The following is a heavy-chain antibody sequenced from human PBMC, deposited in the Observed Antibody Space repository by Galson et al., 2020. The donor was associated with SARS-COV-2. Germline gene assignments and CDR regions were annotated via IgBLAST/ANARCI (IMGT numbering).Heavy chain of an antibody. CDR3: ARGVATAGPYPRYYVCGMDF. Sequence: GGSLRLSCTASGFTLSRYAMNWVRQAPGKGQEWVAVISFDGKTHYYTDSVKGRFIISRDNSTNTLSVQMNSLRPEDTAVYYCARGVATAGPYPRYYVCGMDFCGQGTAGCVSS. CDR1: GFTLSRYA. J-gene: IGHJ6*02. V-gene: IGHV3-30*04. CDR2: ISFDGKTH. D-gene: IGHD1-26*01.